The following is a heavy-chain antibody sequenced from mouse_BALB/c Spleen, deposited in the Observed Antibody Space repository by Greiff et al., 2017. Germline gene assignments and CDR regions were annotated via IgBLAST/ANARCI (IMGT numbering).Heavy chain of an antibody. Sequence: EVKLVESGGGLVQPGGSRKLSCAASGFTFSSFGMHWVRQAPEKGLEWVAYISSGSSTIYYADTVKGRFTISRDNPKNTLFLQMTSLRSEDTAMYYCARRAYGSSLYYYAMDYWGQGTSVTVSS. CDR2: ISSGSSTI. D-gene: IGHD1-1*01. CDR3: ARRAYGSSLYYYAMDY. V-gene: IGHV5-17*02. CDR1: GFTFSSFG. J-gene: IGHJ4*01.